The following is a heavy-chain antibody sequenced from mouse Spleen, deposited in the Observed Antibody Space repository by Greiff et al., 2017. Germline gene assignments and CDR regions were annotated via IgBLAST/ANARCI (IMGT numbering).Heavy chain of an antibody. Sequence: EVQLVESRGGLVKPGGSLKLSCAASGFTFSDYGMHWVRQAPEKGLEWVAYISSGSSTIYYADTVKGRFTISRDNAKNTLFLQMTSLRSEDTAMYYCARLDWVYWYFDVWGTGTTVTVSS. CDR2: ISSGSSTI. J-gene: IGHJ1*03. V-gene: IGHV5-17*01. CDR3: ARLDWVYWYFDV. CDR1: GFTFSDYG. D-gene: IGHD4-1*01.